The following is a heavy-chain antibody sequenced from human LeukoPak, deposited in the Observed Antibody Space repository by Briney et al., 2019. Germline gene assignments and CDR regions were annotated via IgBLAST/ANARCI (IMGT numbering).Heavy chain of an antibody. Sequence: SGGSLRLSCAASGFTFSEYWMHWVRQAPGKGLVWVSRIRTGGDTSYADSVRGRFTISRDNSKNTLYLQMNSLRAEDTAVYYCARDARVGDPFDYWGQGTLVTVSS. CDR3: ARDARVGDPFDY. CDR1: GFTFSEYW. D-gene: IGHD4-17*01. CDR2: IRTGGDT. V-gene: IGHV3-74*01. J-gene: IGHJ4*02.